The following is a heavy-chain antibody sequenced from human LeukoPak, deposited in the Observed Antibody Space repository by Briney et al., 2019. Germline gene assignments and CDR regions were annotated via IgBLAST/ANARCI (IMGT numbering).Heavy chain of an antibody. CDR1: GFTFSNYG. J-gene: IGHJ4*02. CDR2: ISGSGGTT. Sequence: PGGSLRLSCAASGFTFSNYGMNWVRQAPGKGLEWVSGISGSGGTTYCADSVKGRFTTSRDNSKNSLSLQVSSLRAEDTAVYYCAKTNGYYSDWGQGALVTVSS. V-gene: IGHV3-23*01. D-gene: IGHD3-22*01. CDR3: AKTNGYYSD.